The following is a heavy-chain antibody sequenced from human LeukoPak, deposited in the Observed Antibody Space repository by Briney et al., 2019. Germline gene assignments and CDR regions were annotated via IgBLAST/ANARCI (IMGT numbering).Heavy chain of an antibody. J-gene: IGHJ4*02. D-gene: IGHD2/OR15-2a*01. CDR3: ARDRDGNFDY. V-gene: IGHV4-61*02. CDR2: IYTSGST. Sequence: PSQTLSLTCTVSGGSISSGSYYWSWIRQPAGKGLEWIGRIYTSGSTNYNPSLKSRVTISVDTSKNQFSLKLSSVTAADTAVYYCARDRDGNFDYWGQGTLVTVSS. CDR1: GGSISSGSYY.